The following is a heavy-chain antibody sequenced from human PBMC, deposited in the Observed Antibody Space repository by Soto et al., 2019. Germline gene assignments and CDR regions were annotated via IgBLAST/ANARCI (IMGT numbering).Heavy chain of an antibody. J-gene: IGHJ4*02. CDR2: ISHSGTT. D-gene: IGHD2-21*02. Sequence: VQLQESGPRLVKPSQTLSLTCSVSGGAIRSGNYYWTWIRQSPGKGLEWLGHISHSGTTAYNPSRQSLATFSLDAAQNQFSLSLPSVTVADTALYFCARGRGLLLFDYWGQGAMVAVSS. CDR3: ARGRGLLLFDY. V-gene: IGHV4-30-4*01. CDR1: GGAIRSGNYY.